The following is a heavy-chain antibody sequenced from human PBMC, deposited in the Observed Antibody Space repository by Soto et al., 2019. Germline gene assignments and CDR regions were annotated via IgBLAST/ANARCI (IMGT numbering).Heavy chain of an antibody. CDR3: AKSGYDFWSGYPSFDY. CDR2: ISGSGGST. D-gene: IGHD3-3*01. J-gene: IGHJ4*02. CDR1: GLTFSSYA. Sequence: EVQLLESGGGLVQPGGSLRLSCAASGLTFSSYAMSWVRQAPGKGLEWVSAISGSGGSTYYADSVKGRFTISRDISKNTLYLQMNSLRAEDTAVYYCAKSGYDFWSGYPSFDYWGQGTLVTVSS. V-gene: IGHV3-23*01.